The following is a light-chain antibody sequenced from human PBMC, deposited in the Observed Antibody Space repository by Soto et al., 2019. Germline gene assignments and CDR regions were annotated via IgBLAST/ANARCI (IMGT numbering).Light chain of an antibody. Sequence: EIVLTQSPGTLSLSPGERATLSCRASQSVSSSYLAWYQQKPGQAPRLLIYGASSRATGIPDRFSGSGSGTDFTLTISKLEPEDFAVYFCHQYHRSPRTFGQGTKVDIK. CDR2: GAS. CDR1: QSVSSSY. CDR3: HQYHRSPRT. J-gene: IGKJ1*01. V-gene: IGKV3-20*01.